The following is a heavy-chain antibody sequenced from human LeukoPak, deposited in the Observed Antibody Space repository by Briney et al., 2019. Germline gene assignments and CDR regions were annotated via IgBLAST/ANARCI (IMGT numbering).Heavy chain of an antibody. CDR3: ARNIPDSSSCCTVDY. CDR2: IYYSGST. D-gene: IGHD6-13*01. Sequence: NPSETLSLTCTVSGGSISSYYWSWIRQPPGKGLEWIGYIYYSGSTNYNPSLKSRVTISVDTSKNQFSLKLSSVTAADMAVYYCARNIPDSSSCCTVDYWGQGTLVTVSS. CDR1: GGSISSYY. J-gene: IGHJ4*02. V-gene: IGHV4-59*01.